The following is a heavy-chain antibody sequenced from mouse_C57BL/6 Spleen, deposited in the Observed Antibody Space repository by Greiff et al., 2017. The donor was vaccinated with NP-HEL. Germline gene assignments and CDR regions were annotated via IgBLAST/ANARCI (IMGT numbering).Heavy chain of an antibody. J-gene: IGHJ4*01. V-gene: IGHV5-16*01. Sequence: EVMLVESEGGLVQPGSSMKLSCTASGFTFSDYYMAWVRQVPEKGLEWVANINYDGSSTYYLDSLKSRFIISRDNAKNILYLQMSSLKSEDTATYYCARDNLYYAMDYWGQGTSVTVSS. CDR1: GFTFSDYY. CDR3: ARDNLYYAMDY. CDR2: INYDGSST.